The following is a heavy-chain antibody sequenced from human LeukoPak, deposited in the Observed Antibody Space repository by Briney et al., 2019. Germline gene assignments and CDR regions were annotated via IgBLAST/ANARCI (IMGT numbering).Heavy chain of an antibody. Sequence: PGGSLRLSCAASGFTFSSYGMHWVRQAPGKGLEWVAVIWYDGSNKYYADSVKGRFTISRDNSKNTLYLQMNSLRAEDTAVYYCAKVWHSGSYYGFDFDYWGQGTLVTVSS. CDR2: IWYDGSNK. CDR1: GFTFSSYG. CDR3: AKVWHSGSYYGFDFDY. J-gene: IGHJ4*02. D-gene: IGHD1-26*01. V-gene: IGHV3-33*06.